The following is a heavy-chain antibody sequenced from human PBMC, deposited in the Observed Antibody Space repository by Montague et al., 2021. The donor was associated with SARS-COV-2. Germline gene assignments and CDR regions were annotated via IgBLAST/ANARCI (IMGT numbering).Heavy chain of an antibody. V-gene: IGHV4-4*07. Sequence: SETRSPTCTVSGASMSGYHWSWIRQPAGKALEWIGRIYSNGDTTYNPSLKSRLTMSVDTSERQFSLKMTPVSAADTAIYYCARGSEYYYHPFDYWGHGNLVTVSS. CDR3: ARGSEYYYHPFDY. CDR2: IYSNGDT. J-gene: IGHJ4*01. D-gene: IGHD2/OR15-2a*01. CDR1: GASMSGYH.